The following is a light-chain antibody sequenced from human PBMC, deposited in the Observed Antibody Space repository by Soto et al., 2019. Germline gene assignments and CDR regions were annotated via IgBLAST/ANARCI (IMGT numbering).Light chain of an antibody. V-gene: IGKV3-15*01. CDR2: GAS. Sequence: EIVMTQSPATRSVSPGERATLSCRASQSVSSNFAWYQQKPGQAPRLLIYGASTRATGIPARFSGSGSGTEFTLTISSLQSEDFAVYYCQQYNNWPPWTFGQGTKVDIK. CDR1: QSVSSN. CDR3: QQYNNWPPWT. J-gene: IGKJ1*01.